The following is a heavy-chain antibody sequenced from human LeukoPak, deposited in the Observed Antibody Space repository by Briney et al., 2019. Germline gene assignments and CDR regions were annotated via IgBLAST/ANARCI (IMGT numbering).Heavy chain of an antibody. CDR1: GFTFSSFA. D-gene: IGHD1-26*01. V-gene: IGHV3-30-3*01. Sequence: GRSLRLSCAASGFTFSSFAMHWVRQAPGKGLEWMAVISFDGSVKYYADSVKGRFTISRDNSKNTLYLQMNSLRAEDTAVYYCGKNRYSGSLSPFDIWGQGTMVTVSS. J-gene: IGHJ3*02. CDR2: ISFDGSVK. CDR3: GKNRYSGSLSPFDI.